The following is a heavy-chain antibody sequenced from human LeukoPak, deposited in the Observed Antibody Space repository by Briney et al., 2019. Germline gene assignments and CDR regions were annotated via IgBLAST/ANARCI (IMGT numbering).Heavy chain of an antibody. Sequence: ASVKVSCKPSGYTFTSYGISWVRQAPGQGLEWMGWISAYNGNTNYAQKFQGRVTMTEDTSTDTAYMELSSLRSEDTAVYYCATDPIMVRGVIGDYWGQGTLVTISS. CDR2: ISAYNGNT. CDR1: GYTFTSYG. J-gene: IGHJ4*02. CDR3: ATDPIMVRGVIGDY. V-gene: IGHV1-18*01. D-gene: IGHD3-10*01.